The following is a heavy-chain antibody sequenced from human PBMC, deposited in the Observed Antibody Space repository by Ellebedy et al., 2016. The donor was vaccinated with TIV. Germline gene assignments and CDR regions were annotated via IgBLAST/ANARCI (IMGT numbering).Heavy chain of an antibody. J-gene: IGHJ4*02. D-gene: IGHD1-14*01. CDR1: VYTFTTFE. CDR3: VRLIREPC. CDR2: MNPKSGNT. V-gene: IGHV1-8*02. Sequence: ASVKVSXXASVYTFTTFEINWVRQATGQGLEWMGWMNPKSGNTGYAQKFQSRVTMTRDTSTSTAYMELSSLRSEDTAIYYCVRLIREPCWGQGTQVTVSS.